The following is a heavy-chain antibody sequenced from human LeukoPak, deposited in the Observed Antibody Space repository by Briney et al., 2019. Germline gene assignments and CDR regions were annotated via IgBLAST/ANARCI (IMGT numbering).Heavy chain of an antibody. Sequence: GGSLRLSCAASGFTFSSYAMSWVRQAPGKGLEWVATISGSDGRTYYADSVRGRFTISRDNSKNTLYLQMDSLRAEDTAVYYCARDREWGMIAVAGTFNYWGQGTLVTVSS. V-gene: IGHV3-23*01. J-gene: IGHJ4*02. CDR2: ISGSDGRT. CDR1: GFTFSSYA. CDR3: ARDREWGMIAVAGTFNY. D-gene: IGHD6-19*01.